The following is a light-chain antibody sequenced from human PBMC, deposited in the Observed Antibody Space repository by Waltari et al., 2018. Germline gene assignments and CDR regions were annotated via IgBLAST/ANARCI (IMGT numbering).Light chain of an antibody. Sequence: QSVLTQPPSASGTPGQRVTIPCSGSYSHIGSIVLNWYQQLPGKAPKLLIYRSDRRPSGVPVRFSGSKSGSSASLAIDGLHSEDEADYYCASWDDSLNGHWVFGGGTKVTVL. J-gene: IGLJ3*02. CDR3: ASWDDSLNGHWV. CDR2: RSD. CDR1: YSHIGSIV. V-gene: IGLV1-44*01.